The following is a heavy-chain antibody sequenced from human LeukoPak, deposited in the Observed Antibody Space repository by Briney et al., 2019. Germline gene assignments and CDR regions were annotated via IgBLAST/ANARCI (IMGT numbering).Heavy chain of an antibody. CDR3: ARGPMRHYYDSSGYYGRRRGYWFDP. CDR1: GESFSGYY. J-gene: IGHJ5*02. Sequence: SETLSLTCAVYGESFSGYYWSWIRQPPGKGLEWIGEINHSGSTNYNPSLKSRVTISVDTSKNQFSLKLSSVTAADTAVYYCARGPMRHYYDSSGYYGRRRGYWFDPWGQGTLVTVSS. D-gene: IGHD3-22*01. V-gene: IGHV4-34*01. CDR2: INHSGST.